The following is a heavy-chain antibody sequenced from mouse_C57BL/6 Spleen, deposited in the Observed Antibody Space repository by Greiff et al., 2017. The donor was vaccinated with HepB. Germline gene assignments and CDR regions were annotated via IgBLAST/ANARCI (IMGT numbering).Heavy chain of an antibody. V-gene: IGHV1-63*01. D-gene: IGHD3-2*02. CDR3: ATSSGSAWFAY. Sequence: VQLQESGAELVRPGTSVKMSCKASGYTFTNYWIGWAKQRPGHGLEWIGDIYPGGGYTNYNEKFKGKATLTADKSSSTAYMQFSSLTSEDSAIYYCATSSGSAWFAYWGQGTLVTVSA. CDR1: GYTFTNYW. J-gene: IGHJ3*01. CDR2: IYPGGGYT.